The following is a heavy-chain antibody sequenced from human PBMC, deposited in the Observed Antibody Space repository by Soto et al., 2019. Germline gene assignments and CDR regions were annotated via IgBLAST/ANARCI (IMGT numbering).Heavy chain of an antibody. CDR1: GCSISSSSYY. J-gene: IGHJ5*02. CDR2: IYYSGST. CDR3: ARLGGYSQSLDP. Sequence: SGTLSLTCTVSGCSISSSSYYWGWIRQPPGKGLEWIGSIYYSGSTYYNPSLKSRVTISVDTSKNQFSLKLSSVTAADTAVYYCARLGGYSQSLDPWGQGILVTVAS. D-gene: IGHD3-22*01. V-gene: IGHV4-39*01.